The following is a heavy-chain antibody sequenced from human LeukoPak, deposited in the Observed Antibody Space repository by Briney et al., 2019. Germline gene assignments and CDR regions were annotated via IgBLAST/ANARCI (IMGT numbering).Heavy chain of an antibody. CDR1: GFRFSNYA. D-gene: IGHD2-2*01. Sequence: GGSLRLSCAASGFRFSNYAMTWVRQAPRKGLEWVSGTSDSGGSTYYADSVKGRFTISRDNSKNTLFLQMNSVRAEDTAVYYCARDEGGTYCSSTSCPIDYWGQGTLVTVSS. CDR3: ARDEGGTYCSSTSCPIDY. V-gene: IGHV3-23*01. J-gene: IGHJ4*02. CDR2: TSDSGGST.